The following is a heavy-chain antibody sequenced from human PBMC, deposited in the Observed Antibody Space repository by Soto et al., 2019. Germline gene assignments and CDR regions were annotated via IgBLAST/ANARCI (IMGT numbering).Heavy chain of an antibody. Sequence: PSETLSLTCSVSGASISSGGYSWSWIRQPPGKGLEWIGYTYHSGTTYYNPSLKSRVTISGDRSKNQFSLKLTSVTAADTAVYYCASDKITGLFDYWGQGTLVTVSS. V-gene: IGHV4-30-2*01. CDR1: GASISSGGYS. J-gene: IGHJ4*02. CDR3: ASDKITGLFDY. CDR2: TYHSGTT. D-gene: IGHD2-8*02.